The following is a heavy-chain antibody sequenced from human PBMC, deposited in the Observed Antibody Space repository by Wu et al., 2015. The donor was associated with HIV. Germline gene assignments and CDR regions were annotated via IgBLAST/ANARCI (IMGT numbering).Heavy chain of an antibody. CDR2: MNPNSGNT. D-gene: IGHD3-22*01. CDR1: GYTFSAYD. CDR3: ARAAFFFYDKHGYYRNWYFDV. V-gene: IGHV1-8*01. J-gene: IGHJ2*01. Sequence: QVQLVQSETEMKKPGASLKVSCKASGYTFSAYDINWVRQAPGQGLEWVGWMNPNSGNTGYPQKFQGRVTMTRDTSISTAYMELSSLKSEDTAVYYCARAAFFFYDKHGYYRNWYFDVWGRGTLVLSP.